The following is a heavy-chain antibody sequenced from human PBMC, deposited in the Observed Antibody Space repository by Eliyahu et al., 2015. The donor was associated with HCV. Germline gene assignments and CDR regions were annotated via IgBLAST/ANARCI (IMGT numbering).Heavy chain of an antibody. CDR1: GFTFSXAW. Sequence: EVQLVESGGGLVKPGGSLRLXCAXXGFTFSXAWMSWVRQAPGKGXGWIGRIKSKTDGGTTDYAAPVKGRFTISRDDSKSTLYLQMNSLKTEDTAVYYCTTGAPGGFDYYLDVWGQGTTVTVSS. D-gene: IGHD3-10*01. CDR2: IKSKTDGGTT. CDR3: TTGAPGGFDYYLDV. J-gene: IGHJ6*03. V-gene: IGHV3-15*01.